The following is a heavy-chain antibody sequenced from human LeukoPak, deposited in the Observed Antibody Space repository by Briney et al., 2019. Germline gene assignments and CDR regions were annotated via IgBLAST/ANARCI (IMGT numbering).Heavy chain of an antibody. D-gene: IGHD6-19*01. CDR2: ISSTNGHT. Sequence: GGSLRLSRAASGFTFDKAWMNWVRQAPGKGLEWVSYISSTNGHTYHADSVNGRFTISRDTAKNSLYLQMNSLRVEDTAIYFCARDRDSSGLYGGADLWGQGVLVTVSA. J-gene: IGHJ5*02. CDR3: ARDRDSSGLYGGADL. CDR1: GFTFDKAW. V-gene: IGHV3-21*03.